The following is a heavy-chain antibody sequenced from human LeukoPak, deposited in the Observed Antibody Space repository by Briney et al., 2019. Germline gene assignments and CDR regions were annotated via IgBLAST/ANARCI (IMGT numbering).Heavy chain of an antibody. CDR3: ARLDSGYDILTGGNWFDP. Sequence: SETLSLTCTVSGGSISSYYWSWIRQPPGKGLEWIGYIYYSGSTNYNPSLKSRVTISVDTSKNQFSLKLSSVTAADTAVYYCARLDSGYDILTGGNWFDPWGQGTLVTVSS. CDR1: GGSISSYY. V-gene: IGHV4-59*01. CDR2: IYYSGST. J-gene: IGHJ5*02. D-gene: IGHD3-9*01.